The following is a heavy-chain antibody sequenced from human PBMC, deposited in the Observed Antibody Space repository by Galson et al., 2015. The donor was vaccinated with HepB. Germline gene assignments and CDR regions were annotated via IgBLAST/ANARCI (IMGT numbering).Heavy chain of an antibody. V-gene: IGHV3-11*01. CDR3: ARPGYGDYVVAH. Sequence: SLRLSCAASGFTFSSYVMSWIRRAPGKGLEWVSYISGSGDTIYYADSVKGRFTISRDNAKKSLYLQMNSLRVDDTAIYYCARPGYGDYVVAHWGQGTMVTVAS. CDR2: ISGSGDTI. CDR1: GFTFSSYV. D-gene: IGHD4-17*01. J-gene: IGHJ4*02.